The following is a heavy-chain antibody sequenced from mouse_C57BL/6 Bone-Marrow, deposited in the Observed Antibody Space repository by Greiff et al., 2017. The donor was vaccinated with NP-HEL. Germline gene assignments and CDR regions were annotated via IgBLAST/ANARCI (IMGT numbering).Heavy chain of an antibody. J-gene: IGHJ4*01. V-gene: IGHV5-17*01. D-gene: IGHD1-1*01. Sequence: EVQRVESGGGLVKPGGSLKLSCAASGFTFSDYGMHWVRQAPEKGLEWVAYISSGSSTIYYADTVKGRFTISRDNAKNTLFLQMTSLRSEDTAMYYCARHTTVVASSDAMDYWGQGTSVTVSS. CDR1: GFTFSDYG. CDR3: ARHTTVVASSDAMDY. CDR2: ISSGSSTI.